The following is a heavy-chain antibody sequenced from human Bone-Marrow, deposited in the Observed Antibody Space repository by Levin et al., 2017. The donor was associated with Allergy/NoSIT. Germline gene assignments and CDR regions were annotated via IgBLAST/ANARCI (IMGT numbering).Heavy chain of an antibody. Sequence: PAGGSLRLSCAVSGFPLNNNYMSWVRQAPGKGLEWVSVIYTSGSTYYTDSVKGRFTISRDNSKNTLYLQLNSLRAEDTAVYYCAREGNHGDSGRQFDYWGQGTLVTVSS. CDR3: AREGNHGDSGRQFDY. J-gene: IGHJ4*02. V-gene: IGHV3-53*01. CDR1: GFPLNNNY. D-gene: IGHD4-17*01. CDR2: IYTSGST.